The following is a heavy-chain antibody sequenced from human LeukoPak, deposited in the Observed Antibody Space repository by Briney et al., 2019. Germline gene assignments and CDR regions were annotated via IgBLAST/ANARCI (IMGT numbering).Heavy chain of an antibody. Sequence: PSETLSLTCTVSGGSISSSSYYWGWIRQPPGKGLEWIGSIYYSGSTYYNPSLKSRVTISVDTSKNQFSLKLSSVTAADTAVYYCASTYTIYDFWSGYPNWFDPWGQGTLVTVSS. D-gene: IGHD3-3*01. J-gene: IGHJ5*02. CDR1: GGSISSSSYY. CDR2: IYYSGST. V-gene: IGHV4-39*01. CDR3: ASTYTIYDFWSGYPNWFDP.